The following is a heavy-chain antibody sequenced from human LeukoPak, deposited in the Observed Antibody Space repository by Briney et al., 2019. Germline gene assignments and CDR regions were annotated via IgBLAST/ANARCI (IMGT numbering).Heavy chain of an antibody. V-gene: IGHV1-24*01. CDR2: FDPEDGET. CDR1: GYTFTSYD. J-gene: IGHJ4*02. D-gene: IGHD1-26*01. CDR3: TTTLGRLVGGFDY. Sequence: ASVKVSCKASGYTFTSYDINWVRQATGQGLEWMGGFDPEDGETIYAQKFQGRVTMTEDTSTDTAYMELSSLRSEDTAVYYCTTTLGRLVGGFDYWGQGTLVTVSS.